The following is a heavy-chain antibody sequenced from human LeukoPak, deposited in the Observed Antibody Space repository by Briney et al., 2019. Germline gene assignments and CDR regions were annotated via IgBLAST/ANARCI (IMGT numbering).Heavy chain of an antibody. J-gene: IGHJ3*02. CDR3: ARGAAAGRGAFDI. Sequence: GGSLRLSCAASGFTFSSYSMNWVRQAPGKGLEWVSSISSSSSYIYYADSVKGRFTISRDNAKNSLYLQMNSLRAEDTAVYYCARGAAAGRGAFDIWGQGTKDTVSS. D-gene: IGHD6-13*01. CDR2: ISSSSSYI. V-gene: IGHV3-21*01. CDR1: GFTFSSYS.